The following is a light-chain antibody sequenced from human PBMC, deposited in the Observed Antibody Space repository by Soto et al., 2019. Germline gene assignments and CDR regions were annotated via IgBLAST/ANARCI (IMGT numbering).Light chain of an antibody. CDR3: QQYNNWPPLP. CDR1: QSVSSN. J-gene: IGKJ5*01. Sequence: SPAALWRSPGERVSVASGHSQSVSSNLAWYQQKPGQSPRLLIYGASTRATRTPARFRGSGSGTEFTLTLTSLRSEDFAVYHCQQYNNWPPLPFGQGTRLEIK. CDR2: GAS. V-gene: IGKV3-15*01.